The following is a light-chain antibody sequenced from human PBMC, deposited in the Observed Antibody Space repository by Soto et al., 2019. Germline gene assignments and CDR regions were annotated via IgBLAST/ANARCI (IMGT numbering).Light chain of an antibody. CDR2: EVS. J-gene: IGLJ1*01. CDR1: SSDVGGYNY. Sequence: VLTRPASVSGSPGQSITISCTGTSSDVGGYNYVSWYQQHLGKAPKLMIYEVSNRPSGVSNRFSGSKSGNTASLTISGLQAEDEADYYCSSYTSSSTLVFGTGTKVTVL. CDR3: SSYTSSSTLV. V-gene: IGLV2-14*01.